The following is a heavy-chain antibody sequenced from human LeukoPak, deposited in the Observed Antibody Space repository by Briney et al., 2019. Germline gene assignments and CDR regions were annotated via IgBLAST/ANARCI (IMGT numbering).Heavy chain of an antibody. D-gene: IGHD4-17*01. J-gene: IGHJ4*02. CDR2: ISSSSSYI. Sequence: GGSLRLSCAASGFTFSSYSMNWVRQAPGKGLEWVSSISSSSSYIYYADSVKGRFTISRDNAKNSLYLQMNSLRAEDTAVYYCAGNPYGDYPEEGGYWGQGTLVTVSS. V-gene: IGHV3-21*01. CDR1: GFTFSSYS. CDR3: AGNPYGDYPEEGGY.